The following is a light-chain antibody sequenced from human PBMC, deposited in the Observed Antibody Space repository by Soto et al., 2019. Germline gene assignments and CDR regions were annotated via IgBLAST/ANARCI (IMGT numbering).Light chain of an antibody. CDR3: SSYTSIFYV. Sequence: QSVLTQPASASGSPGHSIAISCTGSSSDVGDSKHVSWYQQHPGKAPKLIIYDFSNRPSGVSNRFSGSKSGNMASLTISGLRAEDEADYYCSSYTSIFYVFGTGTKVTVL. CDR2: DFS. CDR1: SSDVGDSKH. V-gene: IGLV2-14*01. J-gene: IGLJ1*01.